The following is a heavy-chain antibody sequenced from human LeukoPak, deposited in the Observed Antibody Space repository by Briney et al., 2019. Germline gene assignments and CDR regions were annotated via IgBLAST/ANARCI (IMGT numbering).Heavy chain of an antibody. V-gene: IGHV1-18*01. J-gene: IGHJ1*01. D-gene: IGHD6-19*01. CDR2: ISAYNGNT. CDR1: GYTFTSYG. CDR3: ARGPGIAVAGAEYFQH. Sequence: ASVKVPCKASGYTFTSYGISWVRQAPGQGLEWMGWISAYNGNTNYAQKLQGRVTMTTDTSTSTAYMELRSLRSDDTAVYYCARGPGIAVAGAEYFQHWGQGTLVTVSS.